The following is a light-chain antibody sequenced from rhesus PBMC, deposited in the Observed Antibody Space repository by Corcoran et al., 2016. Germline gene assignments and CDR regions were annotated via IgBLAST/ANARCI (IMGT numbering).Light chain of an antibody. CDR1: QNIYSN. CDR2: AAS. CDR3: QHYYDNLT. Sequence: DIQMTQSPSALSASVGDRVTISCRASQNIYSNLAWYQQKPGKAPKLLIYAASSLQTGIPSLFSGSGSVTDFPLTISSLQPEASAAYYCQHYYDNLTFGGGTKVEVK. V-gene: IGKV1S12*01. J-gene: IGKJ4*01.